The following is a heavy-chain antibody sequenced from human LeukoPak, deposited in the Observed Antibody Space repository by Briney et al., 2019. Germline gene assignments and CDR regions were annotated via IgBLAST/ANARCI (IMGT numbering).Heavy chain of an antibody. CDR1: GFTFSSYS. V-gene: IGHV3-21*01. J-gene: IGHJ4*02. CDR3: ARDSDVGY. Sequence: GGSLRLSCAASGFTFSSYSMNWVGRPPGKGLEWVSSITSSSSYIYYADSVKGRFTISRDNAKNSLYLQMNSLRAEDTAVYYCARDSDVGYWGQGTLVTVSS. CDR2: ITSSSSYI.